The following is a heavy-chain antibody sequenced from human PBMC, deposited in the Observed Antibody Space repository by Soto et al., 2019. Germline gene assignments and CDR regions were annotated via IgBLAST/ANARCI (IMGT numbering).Heavy chain of an antibody. V-gene: IGHV4-31*03. CDR1: GGSISNGGYY. CDR3: ARGRGFGGNSYYFDY. J-gene: IGHJ4*02. Sequence: QVQLQESGPGLVKPSQTLSLTCTVSGGSISNGGYYWTWIRHHPGKGLEWIGYIYHSGTTYYSPSLNSRVTISVDTSKNQLSLKLSSVTAADTAVYYCARGRGFGGNSYYFDYWGQGTLVTVSS. D-gene: IGHD2-21*02. CDR2: IYHSGTT.